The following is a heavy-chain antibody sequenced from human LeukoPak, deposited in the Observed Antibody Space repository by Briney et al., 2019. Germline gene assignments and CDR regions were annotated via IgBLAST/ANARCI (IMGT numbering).Heavy chain of an antibody. V-gene: IGHV4-31*03. CDR2: IYYSGST. CDR3: ARGGYCGGDCYENDAFDI. CDR1: GGSISSGGYY. D-gene: IGHD2-21*02. Sequence: KPSETLSLTCTVSGGSISSGGYYWSWIRQHPGKGLEWIGYIYYSGSTYYNPSLKSRVTISLDTSKSQFSLKLSSVTAADTAVYYCARGGYCGGDCYENDAFDIWGQGTMVTVSS. J-gene: IGHJ3*02.